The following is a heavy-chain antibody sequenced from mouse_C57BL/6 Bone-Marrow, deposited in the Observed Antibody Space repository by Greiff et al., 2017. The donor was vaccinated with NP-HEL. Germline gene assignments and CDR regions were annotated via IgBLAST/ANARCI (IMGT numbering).Heavy chain of an antibody. D-gene: IGHD2-5*01. CDR1: GYTFTSYW. J-gene: IGHJ2*01. CDR3: ARKDYSKGDFDY. CDR2: IHPNSGST. V-gene: IGHV1-64*01. Sequence: QVQLQQPGAELVKPGASVKLSCKASGYTFTSYWMHWVKQRPGQGLEWIGMIHPNSGSTNYNEKFKSKATLTVDKSSSTAYMQLSSLTSEDSAVYYCARKDYSKGDFDYWGQGTTLTVSS.